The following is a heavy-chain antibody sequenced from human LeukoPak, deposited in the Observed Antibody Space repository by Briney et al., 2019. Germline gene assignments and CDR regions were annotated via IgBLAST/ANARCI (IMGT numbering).Heavy chain of an antibody. CDR2: IYPGDSDT. Sequence: KGGESLKISCKASENSFTTSWIGWVRQMPGRGLEWMGIIYPGDSDTRYSPSFQGQVTISADKSISTAYLQWSSLKASDTAMYYCANTRFKNLFDAFDIWGQGTMVTVSS. J-gene: IGHJ3*02. V-gene: IGHV5-51*01. CDR1: ENSFTTSW. D-gene: IGHD1-14*01. CDR3: ANTRFKNLFDAFDI.